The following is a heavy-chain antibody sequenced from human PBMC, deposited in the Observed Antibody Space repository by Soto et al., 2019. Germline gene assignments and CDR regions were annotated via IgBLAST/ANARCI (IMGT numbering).Heavy chain of an antibody. D-gene: IGHD5-12*01. CDR1: GGSTSGSY. Sequence: PSETLSLTCNVTGGSTSGSYWSWVRQSPGKGLEWIGYIHYSGTTTYSPSLRSRVTISLDPSESQFSLKLTSVTAADTAIYYCARESIGGWLLSWGRGSLVTVSS. J-gene: IGHJ5*02. CDR3: ARESIGGWLLS. V-gene: IGHV4-59*01. CDR2: IHYSGTT.